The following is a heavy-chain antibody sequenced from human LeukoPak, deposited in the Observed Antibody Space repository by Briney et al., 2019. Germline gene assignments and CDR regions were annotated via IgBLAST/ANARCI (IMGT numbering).Heavy chain of an antibody. J-gene: IGHJ4*02. CDR1: GFTFTNYW. CDR2: IKHDGSET. V-gene: IGHV3-7*01. CDR3: ATEGAYTTSLPPAY. Sequence: GGSLRLSCAASGFTFTNYWMSWVRQAPGKGPEWVANIKHDGSETYYLDSVKGRFTISRDNAKNSLYLQMSSLRADDTAVYYCATEGAYTTSLPPAYWGQGTRVTVSS. D-gene: IGHD3-16*01.